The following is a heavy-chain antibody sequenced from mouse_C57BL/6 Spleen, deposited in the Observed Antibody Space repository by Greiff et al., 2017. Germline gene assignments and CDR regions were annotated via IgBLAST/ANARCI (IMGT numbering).Heavy chain of an antibody. V-gene: IGHV5-17*01. J-gene: IGHJ4*01. CDR2: ISSGSSTI. D-gene: IGHD2-1*01. Sequence: EVQLVESGGGLVKPGGSLKLSCAASGFTFSDYGMHWVRQAPEQGLEWVAYISSGSSTIYYADTVKGRFTISRDNAKNTLFLQMTSLRSEDTAMYYCARLWYPYAMDYWGQGTSVTVSS. CDR1: GFTFSDYG. CDR3: ARLWYPYAMDY.